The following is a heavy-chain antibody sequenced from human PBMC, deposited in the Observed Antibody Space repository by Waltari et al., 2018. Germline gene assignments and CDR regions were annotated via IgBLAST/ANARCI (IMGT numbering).Heavy chain of an antibody. CDR1: GFTFSYQR. V-gene: IGHV3-30*07. D-gene: IGHD5-18*01. J-gene: IGHJ4*02. CDR3: ARDGPLQIQSWYSFDY. Sequence: QVQLVESGGGVVQPGRYLRLSCDASGFTFSYQRREGVRQAPGKGLEWVAGISYDGSDEYYADSVRGRFTISRDDSKDTVNLQMNSLRPEDTAVYYCARDGPLQIQSWYSFDYWGQGTLVTVSS. CDR2: ISYDGSDE.